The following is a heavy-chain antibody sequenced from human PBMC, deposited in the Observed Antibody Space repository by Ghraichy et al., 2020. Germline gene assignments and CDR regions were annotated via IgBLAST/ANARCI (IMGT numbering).Heavy chain of an antibody. CDR3: ARERPPTLGPNDWFDP. D-gene: IGHD3-10*01. J-gene: IGHJ5*02. V-gene: IGHV1-69*13. CDR1: GGTFSSYA. CDR2: IIPIFGTA. Sequence: SVKVSCKASGGTFSSYAISWVRQAPGQGLEWMGGIIPIFGTANYAQKFQGRVTITADESTSTAYMELSSLRSEDTAVYYCARERPPTLGPNDWFDPWGQGTLVTVSS.